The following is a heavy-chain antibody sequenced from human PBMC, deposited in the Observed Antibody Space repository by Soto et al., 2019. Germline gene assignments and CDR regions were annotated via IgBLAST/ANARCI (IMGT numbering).Heavy chain of an antibody. CDR1: GYTFTSNG. D-gene: IGHD4-17*01. CDR2: ISTYNGNT. CDR3: PRDGYGDYGY. Sequence: QVQLVQSGAEVKKPGTSVKVSCKASGYTFTSNGISWVRQAPGQGLEWMGWISTYNGNTNYAQKLQGRVTMTRDTSTSMAYMQLRDLRSDDTAVYYCPRDGYGDYGYWGQGSLVTVSS. J-gene: IGHJ4*02. V-gene: IGHV1-18*01.